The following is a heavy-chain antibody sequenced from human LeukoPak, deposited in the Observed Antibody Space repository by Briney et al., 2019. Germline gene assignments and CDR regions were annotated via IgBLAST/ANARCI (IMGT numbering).Heavy chain of an antibody. D-gene: IGHD3-22*01. CDR1: GFTFSSYA. V-gene: IGHV3-23*01. CDR2: ISGSGGST. CDR3: AKRNYYDSSGYYSWYYGMDV. J-gene: IGHJ6*02. Sequence: PGGSLRLSCAASGFTFSSYAMSWVRQAPGKGLEWVSAISGSGGSTYYADSVKGRFTISRDNSKNTLYLQMNSLRAEDTAVYYCAKRNYYDSSGYYSWYYGMDVWGQGTTVTVS.